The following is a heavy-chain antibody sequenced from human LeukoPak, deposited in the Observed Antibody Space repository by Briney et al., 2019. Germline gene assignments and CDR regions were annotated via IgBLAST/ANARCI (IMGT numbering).Heavy chain of an antibody. Sequence: GESLKISCKGSGFTFSTYSFTWVRQMPGKGREWMGVIYAVDSSTSYSPSFQGQVTISVDKSISTAYLQWSCLKASDSAIYYCARHSCYDSWGQGTLVTVSS. CDR2: IYAVDSST. J-gene: IGHJ4*02. V-gene: IGHV5-51*01. CDR1: GFTFSTYS. CDR3: ARHSCYDS. D-gene: IGHD3-16*01.